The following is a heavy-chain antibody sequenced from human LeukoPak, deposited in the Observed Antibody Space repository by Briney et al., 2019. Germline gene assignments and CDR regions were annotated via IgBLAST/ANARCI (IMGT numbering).Heavy chain of an antibody. V-gene: IGHV3-74*01. J-gene: IGHJ4*02. Sequence: PGGSLRLSCAASRFTFSTYWMHWVRQAPGKGLVWVSRINSDESSTGYADSVKGRFTISRDNDKNSLYLQMNSLRAEDTAVYYCARESSGRRVQTFDYWGQGTLVTVSS. D-gene: IGHD1-1*01. CDR3: ARESSGRRVQTFDY. CDR2: INSDESST. CDR1: RFTFSTYW.